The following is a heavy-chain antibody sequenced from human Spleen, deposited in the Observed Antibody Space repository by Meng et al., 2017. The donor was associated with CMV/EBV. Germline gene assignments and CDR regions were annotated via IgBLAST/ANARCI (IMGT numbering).Heavy chain of an antibody. CDR3: AKEDGGLYGVLDS. Sequence: AGFAFGNYAMGWVRQAPGKGLEWVSAISGVGGGTYYEDSVKGRFTIARDNSKNTLYLQMNSLRAEDTAIYYCAKEDGGLYGVLDSWGQGTLVTVSS. D-gene: IGHD4-17*01. CDR2: ISGVGGGT. CDR1: GFAFGNYA. V-gene: IGHV3-23*01. J-gene: IGHJ4*02.